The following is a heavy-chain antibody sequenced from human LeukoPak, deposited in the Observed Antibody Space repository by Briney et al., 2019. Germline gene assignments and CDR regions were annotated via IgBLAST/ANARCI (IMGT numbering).Heavy chain of an antibody. D-gene: IGHD3-22*01. J-gene: IGHJ4*02. Sequence: GGTLRLSCAASGFTFSYYGMSWVRQAPGKGLEWVSGISGSGGSTYYADSVKGRFTISRDNSKNTLYLQMNSLRAEDTAVYYCAKYYDSSGYYSGVDYWGQGTLVTVSS. CDR2: ISGSGGST. V-gene: IGHV3-23*01. CDR3: AKYYDSSGYYSGVDY. CDR1: GFTFSYYG.